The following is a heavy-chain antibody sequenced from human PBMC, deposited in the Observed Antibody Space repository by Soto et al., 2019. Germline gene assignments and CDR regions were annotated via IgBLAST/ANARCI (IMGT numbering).Heavy chain of an antibody. V-gene: IGHV4-31*03. CDR3: ARAGYYDSSGYYSYWFDP. CDR2: IYYSGST. J-gene: IGHJ5*02. CDR1: GGSISSGGYY. D-gene: IGHD3-22*01. Sequence: SETLSLTCTVSGGSISSGGYYWSWIRQHPGKGLEWIGYIYYSGSTYYNPSLKSRVTISVDTSMNQFSLKLSSVTAADTAVYYCARAGYYDSSGYYSYWFDPWGQGTLVTVSS.